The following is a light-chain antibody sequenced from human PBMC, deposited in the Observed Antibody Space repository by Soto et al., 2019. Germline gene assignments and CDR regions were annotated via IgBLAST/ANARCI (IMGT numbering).Light chain of an antibody. CDR3: TSYAGRDIWV. Sequence: QSVLTQPPSASGSPGQSVTISCTGTSSDVGGYHYVSWYQQYPGKAPKLMIYEVSKRPSGVPDRFSGSKSGKTASLTVSGLQAEDEADYYCTSYAGRDIWVFGGGTKLTVL. CDR2: EVS. CDR1: SSDVGGYHY. J-gene: IGLJ3*02. V-gene: IGLV2-8*01.